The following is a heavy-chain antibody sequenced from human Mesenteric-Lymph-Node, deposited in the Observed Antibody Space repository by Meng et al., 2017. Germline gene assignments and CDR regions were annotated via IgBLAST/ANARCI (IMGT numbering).Heavy chain of an antibody. CDR2: ITPDGIYT. CDR3: VRGTSDWSGVDF. D-gene: IGHD6-19*01. CDR1: GFTFSNYA. V-gene: IGHV3-74*01. Sequence: RLLSVGVSWVQPGGSLGLSCAAAGFTFSNYAMSWVRQAPGKGLVWVSRITPDGIYTNYGDSVKGRFTISRENAKNTLFLQMNSLRAEDTAMYYCVRGTSDWSGVDFWGQGTLVTVSS. J-gene: IGHJ4*02.